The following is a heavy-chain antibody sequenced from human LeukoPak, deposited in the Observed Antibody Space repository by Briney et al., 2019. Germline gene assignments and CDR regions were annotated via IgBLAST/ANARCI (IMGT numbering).Heavy chain of an antibody. J-gene: IGHJ4*02. V-gene: IGHV3-23*01. CDR2: ISGSGGST. Sequence: PGGSLRLSCAASGFTFSSYVMSWVRQAPGKGLEWVSTISGSGGSTYYADSVKGRFTISRDNPKNTLSLQMNSLRAGDTAVYYCAKGSAYADFWGQGTLVTVSS. CDR3: AKGSAYADF. CDR1: GFTFSSYV. D-gene: IGHD3-3*01.